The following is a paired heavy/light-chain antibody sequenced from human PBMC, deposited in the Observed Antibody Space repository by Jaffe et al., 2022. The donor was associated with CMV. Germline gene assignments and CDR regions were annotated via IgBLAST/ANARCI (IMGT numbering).Heavy chain of an antibody. CDR2: ISYDESNK. V-gene: IGHV3-30*03. D-gene: IGHD1-26*01. J-gene: IGHJ4*02. CDR3: ARETLVGARDFDS. CDR1: GFTFGAYG. Sequence: QEHLVESGGGVVRPGRSLTLSCAASGFTFGAYGMHWVRQAPGQGLEWVAVISYDESNKYYADSVKGRFTISRDNSKNTLNLQMNNLRAEDTGVYFCARETLVGARDFDSWGQGTLVTVSS.
Light chain of an antibody. CDR1: SSDIGAYNY. CDR3: CSYAGTYTWV. CDR2: DVS. Sequence: QSAPTQPRSVSGSPGQSVTISCTGTSSDIGAYNYVSWYQQHPGKAPKLIIHDVSKRPSGVPDRFSGSKSGNTASLTISGLQADDEADYYCCSYAGTYTWVFGGGTKLTVL. V-gene: IGLV2-11*01. J-gene: IGLJ3*02.